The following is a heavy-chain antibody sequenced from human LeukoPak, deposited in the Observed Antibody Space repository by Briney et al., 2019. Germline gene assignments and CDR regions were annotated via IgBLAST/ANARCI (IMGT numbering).Heavy chain of an antibody. CDR2: IYPGDSDT. CDR3: ARRLTMIVDNDAFDI. J-gene: IGHJ3*02. V-gene: IGHV5-51*01. CDR1: GCSFTSYW. Sequence: GESLKISCKGSGCSFTSYWIGWVRQMPGKGLEWMGIIYPGDSDTRYSPSFQGQVTISADKSISTAYLQWSSLKASDTAMYYCARRLTMIVDNDAFDIWGQGTMVTVSS. D-gene: IGHD3-22*01.